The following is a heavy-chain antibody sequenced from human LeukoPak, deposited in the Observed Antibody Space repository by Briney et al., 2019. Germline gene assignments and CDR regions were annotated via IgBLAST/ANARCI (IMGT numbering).Heavy chain of an antibody. J-gene: IGHJ6*02. Sequence: GASVKVSCKASGYTFTSYGISWVRQAPGQGLEWMGWISAYNGNTNYAQKLQGRVTMTTDTSTSTAYMELRSLRSDDTAVYYCARVSEMATITHYHYYYGMDVWGQGTTVTVSS. CDR2: ISAYNGNT. D-gene: IGHD5-24*01. CDR3: ARVSEMATITHYHYYYGMDV. CDR1: GYTFTSYG. V-gene: IGHV1-18*01.